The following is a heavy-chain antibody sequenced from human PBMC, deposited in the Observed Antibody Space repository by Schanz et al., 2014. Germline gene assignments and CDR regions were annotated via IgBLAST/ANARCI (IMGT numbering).Heavy chain of an antibody. CDR3: ARVVFFCDSSSCMNFYYMDV. CDR2: ISSSGSTI. D-gene: IGHD2-21*01. V-gene: IGHV3-11*01. CDR1: GFTFSDYY. J-gene: IGHJ6*03. Sequence: QVQLVESGGGLVKPGGSLRLSCAASGFTFSDYYMSWIRQAPGKGLEWVSYISSSGSTIYYADSVKGRFTISRDNAKNSLYLQMNSLRAEDTAVYYCARVVFFCDSSSCMNFYYMDVWGKGTTVTVSS.